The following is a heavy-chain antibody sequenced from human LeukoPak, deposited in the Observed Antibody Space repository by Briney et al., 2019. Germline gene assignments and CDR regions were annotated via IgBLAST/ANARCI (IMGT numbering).Heavy chain of an antibody. CDR1: GFTFSSYD. CDR2: IGTAGGT. CDR3: ARGNGQWLGIY. J-gene: IGHJ3*01. Sequence: GGSLRLSCAASGFTFSSYDMHWVRQATGKGLEWVSAIGTAGGTYYPGSVKGRFTISGENAKNSLYLQMNSLRAGDTAVYYCARGNGQWLGIYWGQGTMVTVSS. V-gene: IGHV3-13*01. D-gene: IGHD6-19*01.